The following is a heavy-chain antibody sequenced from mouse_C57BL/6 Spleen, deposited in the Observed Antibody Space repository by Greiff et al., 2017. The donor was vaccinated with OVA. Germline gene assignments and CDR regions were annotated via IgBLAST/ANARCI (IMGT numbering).Heavy chain of an antibody. CDR3: ARSYDYYAMDY. D-gene: IGHD6-5*01. CDR2: IYPGSGST. Sequence: VQLQQPGAELVKPGASVKMSCKASGYTFTSYWITWVKQRPGQGLEWIEDIYPGSGSTNYNEKFKSKATLTVDTSSSTAYMQLSSLTSEDSAVYYCARSYDYYAMDYWGQGTSVTVSS. CDR1: GYTFTSYW. J-gene: IGHJ4*01. V-gene: IGHV1-55*01.